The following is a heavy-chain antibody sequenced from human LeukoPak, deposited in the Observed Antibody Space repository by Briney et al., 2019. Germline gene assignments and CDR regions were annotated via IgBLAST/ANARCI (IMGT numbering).Heavy chain of an antibody. D-gene: IGHD3-3*01. Sequence: ASVKVSCKASGYIFTNYDVNWVRQAPGQGLEWLGWLNPNSENTDYAQKFQGRVTITRNTSISTAYLEMSSLRPEGTAVYYCARGARITIFGVVRSGTFDIWGQGTMVTVSS. CDR3: ARGARITIFGVVRSGTFDI. CDR1: GYIFTNYD. CDR2: LNPNSENT. V-gene: IGHV1-8*03. J-gene: IGHJ3*02.